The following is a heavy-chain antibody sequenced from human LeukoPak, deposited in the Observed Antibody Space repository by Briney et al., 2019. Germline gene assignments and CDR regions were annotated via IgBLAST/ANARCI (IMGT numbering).Heavy chain of an antibody. CDR3: ARAEYCSGGSCRPSRRYYYYYMDV. D-gene: IGHD2-15*01. J-gene: IGHJ6*03. CDR2: INPNSGGT. Sequence: ASVKVSCKASGYTFTGYYMHWVRQAPGQGLEWMGWINPNSGGTNYAQKFQGRVTMTRDTSISTAYMELSRLRSDDTAVYYCARAEYCSGGSCRPSRRYYYYYMDVWGKGTTVTISS. V-gene: IGHV1-2*02. CDR1: GYTFTGYY.